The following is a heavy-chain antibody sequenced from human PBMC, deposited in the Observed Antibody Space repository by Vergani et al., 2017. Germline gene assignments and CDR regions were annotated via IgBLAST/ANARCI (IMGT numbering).Heavy chain of an antibody. CDR2: SYYSGST. V-gene: IGHV4-59*01. D-gene: IGHD6-19*01. CDR3: ARGVAGLFDP. J-gene: IGHJ5*02. CDR1: GGSISSYY. Sequence: QVQLQESGPGLVKPSETLSLTCTVSGGSISSYYWSWIRQPPGKGLEWIGYSYYSGSTNYNPSLKSRVTISVDTSKNQFSLKLSSVTAADTAVYYCARGVAGLFDPWGQGTLVTVSS.